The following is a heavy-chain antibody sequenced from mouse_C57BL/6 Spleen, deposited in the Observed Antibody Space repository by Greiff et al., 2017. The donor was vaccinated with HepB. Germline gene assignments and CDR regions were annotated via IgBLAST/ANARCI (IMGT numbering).Heavy chain of an antibody. J-gene: IGHJ1*03. Sequence: ESGPGLVKPSQSLSLTCSVTGYSITSGYYWNWIRQFPGNKLEWMGYISYDGSNNYNPSLKNRIPITRDTSKNQFFLKLNSVTTEDTATYYCARGYGSSYFDVWGTGTTVTVSS. CDR2: ISYDGSN. V-gene: IGHV3-6*01. CDR1: GYSITSGYY. CDR3: ARGYGSSYFDV. D-gene: IGHD1-1*01.